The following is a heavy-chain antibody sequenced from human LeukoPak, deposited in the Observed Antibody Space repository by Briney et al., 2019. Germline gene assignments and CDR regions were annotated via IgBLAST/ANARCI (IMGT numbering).Heavy chain of an antibody. CDR1: GYIFTSYA. J-gene: IGHJ4*02. CDR3: ARTPDGDKFDY. CDR2: INAGNGNT. Sequence: ASVKVSCKASGYIFTSYAMHWVRQAPGQRLEWMGWINAGNGNTKYSQKFQGRVTITRDTSASTAYMELSSLRSENTAVYYCARTPDGDKFDYWGQGTLVTVSS. V-gene: IGHV1-3*01. D-gene: IGHD4-17*01.